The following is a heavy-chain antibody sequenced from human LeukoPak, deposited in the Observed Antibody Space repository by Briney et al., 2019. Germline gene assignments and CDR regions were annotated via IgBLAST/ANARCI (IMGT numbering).Heavy chain of an antibody. CDR3: AACPYDSSSWSFRDY. D-gene: IGHD6-13*01. Sequence: SETLSLTCTVSGGSISSGDYYWSWIRQPPGKGLEWIGYIYYSGSTYYNPSLKSRVTISVDTSKNQFSLKLSSVTAADTAVYYCAACPYDSSSWSFRDYWGQGTLVTVSS. V-gene: IGHV4-30-4*08. J-gene: IGHJ4*02. CDR2: IYYSGST. CDR1: GGSISSGDYY.